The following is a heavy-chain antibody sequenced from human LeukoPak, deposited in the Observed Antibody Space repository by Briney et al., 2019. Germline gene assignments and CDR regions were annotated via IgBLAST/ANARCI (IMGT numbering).Heavy chain of an antibody. D-gene: IGHD2-8*01. Sequence: ASVKVSCKASSYTFTSYGISWVRQAPGQGLEWMGWISAYNGNTNYAQKLQGRVTMTTDTSTSTAYMELRSLRSDDTAAYYCARDIATNPRVTYNAFDIWGQGTMVTVSS. J-gene: IGHJ3*02. CDR2: ISAYNGNT. CDR1: SYTFTSYG. V-gene: IGHV1-18*01. CDR3: ARDIATNPRVTYNAFDI.